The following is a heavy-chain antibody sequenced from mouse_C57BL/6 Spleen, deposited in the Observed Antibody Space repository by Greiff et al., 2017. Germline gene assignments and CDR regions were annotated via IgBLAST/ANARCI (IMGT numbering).Heavy chain of an antibody. CDR1: GYAFTNYL. Sequence: QVHVKQSGAELVRPGTSVKVSCKASGYAFTNYLIEWVKQRPGQGLEWIGVINPGSGGTNYNEKFKGKATLSADKSSSTAYMQLSSLTSEDSAVYFCARYYSNYYAMDYWGQGTSVTVSS. CDR3: ARYYSNYYAMDY. D-gene: IGHD2-5*01. CDR2: INPGSGGT. V-gene: IGHV1-54*01. J-gene: IGHJ4*01.